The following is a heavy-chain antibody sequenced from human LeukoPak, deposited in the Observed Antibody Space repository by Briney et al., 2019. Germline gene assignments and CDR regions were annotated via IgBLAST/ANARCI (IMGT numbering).Heavy chain of an antibody. CDR2: INPNSGGT. D-gene: IGHD5-18*01. V-gene: IGHV1-2*06. CDR3: ARDNGYSYGSEYGMDV. J-gene: IGHJ6*02. CDR1: GYTFTSYA. Sequence: ASVKVSCKASGYTFTSYAMNWVRQAPGQGLEWMGRINPNSGGTNYAQKFQGRVTMTRDTSISTAYMELSRLRSDDTAVYYCARDNGYSYGSEYGMDVWGQGTTVTVSS.